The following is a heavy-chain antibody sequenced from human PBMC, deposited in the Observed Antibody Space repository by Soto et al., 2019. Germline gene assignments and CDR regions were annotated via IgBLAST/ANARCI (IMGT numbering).Heavy chain of an antibody. V-gene: IGHV1-18*01. Sequence: ASVKVSCKASGYTFTSYGISWVRQAPGQGLEWMGWISAYNGNTNYAQKLQGRVTMTRNTSISTAYMELSSLRSEDTAVYYCARGGGGLWFGESLIWGQGTMVTVSS. D-gene: IGHD3-10*01. CDR2: ISAYNGNT. CDR3: ARGGGGLWFGESLI. CDR1: GYTFTSYG. J-gene: IGHJ3*02.